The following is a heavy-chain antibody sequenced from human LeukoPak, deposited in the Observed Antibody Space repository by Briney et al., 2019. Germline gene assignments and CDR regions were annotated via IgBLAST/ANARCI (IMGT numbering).Heavy chain of an antibody. D-gene: IGHD5-24*01. CDR1: GFTFSSYW. CDR2: IKQDGSEK. V-gene: IGHV3-7*01. Sequence: GGSLRLSCAASGFTFSSYWMSWVRQAPGKGLEWVANIKQDGSEKYYVDSVKGRLTISRDNAKISLSLQMNSLRAEDTAVYYCARGSARLDSRDGYPDYWGQGTLVTVSS. CDR3: ARGSARLDSRDGYPDY. J-gene: IGHJ4*02.